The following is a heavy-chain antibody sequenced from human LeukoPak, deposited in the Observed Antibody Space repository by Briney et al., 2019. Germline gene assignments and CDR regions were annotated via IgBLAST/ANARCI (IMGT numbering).Heavy chain of an antibody. CDR3: ARRGVVIRVILVGFHKEAFYFDS. CDR1: GITLSKYG. Sequence: GGSLRLLCAVSGITLSKYGMGWARQAPGGGREWVACIIDGGGSTKYAESEKGRFTITRDNPKNTLYLKMNSLRAEDTAVYFCARRGVVIRVILVGFHKEAFYFDSWGQGALVTVSS. J-gene: IGHJ4*02. V-gene: IGHV3-23*01. CDR2: IIDGGGST. D-gene: IGHD3-22*01.